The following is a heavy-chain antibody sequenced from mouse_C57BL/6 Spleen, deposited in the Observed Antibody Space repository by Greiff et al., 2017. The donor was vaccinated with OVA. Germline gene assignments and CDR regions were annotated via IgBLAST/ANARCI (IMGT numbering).Heavy chain of an antibody. V-gene: IGHV1-52*01. CDR1: GYTFTSYW. CDR3: ARQGYYAMDY. Sequence: VQLQQPGAELVRPGSSVKLSCKASGYTFTSYWMHWVKQRPIQGLEWIGNIDPSDSETHYNQKFKDKATLTVDKSSSTAYIQLSSLTSEDSAVYYCARQGYYAMDYWGQGTSVTVSS. J-gene: IGHJ4*01. CDR2: IDPSDSET.